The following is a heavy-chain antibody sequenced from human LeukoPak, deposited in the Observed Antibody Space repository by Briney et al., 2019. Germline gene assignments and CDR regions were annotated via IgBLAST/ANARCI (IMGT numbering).Heavy chain of an antibody. CDR2: IYHSGST. J-gene: IGHJ4*02. Sequence: SGTLSLTCAVSGGSISSSNWWSWVRQPPGKGLEWIGEIYHSGSTNYNPSLKSRVTISVDKSKNQFSLKLSSVTAADTAVYYCARHVIGPVKAAAGQYYFDYWGQGTLVTVSS. CDR1: GGSISSSNW. CDR3: ARHVIGPVKAAAGQYYFDY. D-gene: IGHD6-13*01. V-gene: IGHV4-4*02.